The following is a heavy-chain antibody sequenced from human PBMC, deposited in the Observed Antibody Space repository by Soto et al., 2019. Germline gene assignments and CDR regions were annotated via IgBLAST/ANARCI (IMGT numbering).Heavy chain of an antibody. D-gene: IGHD2-8*01. CDR3: ARVRLYCTNGVCYGTTYYFDY. CDR1: GFTFSSYW. J-gene: IGHJ4*02. Sequence: GGSLRLSCAASGFTFSSYWMSWVRQAPGKGLEWVANIKQDGSEKYYVDSVKGRFTISRDNAKNSLYLQMNSLRAEDTAVYYCARVRLYCTNGVCYGTTYYFDYWGQGTLVTVSS. CDR2: IKQDGSEK. V-gene: IGHV3-7*03.